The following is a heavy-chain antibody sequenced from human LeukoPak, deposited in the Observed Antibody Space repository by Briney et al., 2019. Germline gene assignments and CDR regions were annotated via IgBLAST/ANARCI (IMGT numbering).Heavy chain of an antibody. CDR1: GYTFTDYY. D-gene: IGHD3-22*01. CDR2: INPNSGGT. Sequence: ASVKVSCKASGYTFTDYYMHWVRQAPGQGLEWMGWINPNSGGTNYALKFQGRVTMTRDTSISTAYMELSRLRSDDTAVYYCARASHYYDSSGYPGYYFDYWGQGTLVTVSS. J-gene: IGHJ4*02. CDR3: ARASHYYDSSGYPGYYFDY. V-gene: IGHV1-2*02.